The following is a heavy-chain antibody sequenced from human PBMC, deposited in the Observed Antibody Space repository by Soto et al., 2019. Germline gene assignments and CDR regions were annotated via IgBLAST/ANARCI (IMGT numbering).Heavy chain of an antibody. CDR2: IYYSEST. CDR3: AREDYYDSSD. J-gene: IGHJ1*01. V-gene: IGHV4-61*08. D-gene: IGHD3-22*01. Sequence: SETLSLTCNVSGASISSGDYYWSWIRQLPGKGLEWIGYIYYSESTNYNPSLKSRVTISVDTSKNQFSLKLSSVTAADTAVYYCAREDYYDSSDWGQGTLVTAPQ. CDR1: GASISSGDYY.